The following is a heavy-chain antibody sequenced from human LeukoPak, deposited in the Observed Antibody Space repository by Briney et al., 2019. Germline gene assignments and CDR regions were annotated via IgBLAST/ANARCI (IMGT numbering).Heavy chain of an antibody. Sequence: GGTLRLSCAAYGFTFSSYGMNWVRQAPGKGLEWVSGISGSGGSTYYADSVKGRFTISRDNTKNTLYLQMNSLRAEDTAVYYCAKDRHAPGRYCSSTSCFPFDSWGQGTLVTVSS. V-gene: IGHV3-23*01. CDR1: GFTFSSYG. CDR3: AKDRHAPGRYCSSTSCFPFDS. J-gene: IGHJ5*01. D-gene: IGHD2-2*01. CDR2: ISGSGGST.